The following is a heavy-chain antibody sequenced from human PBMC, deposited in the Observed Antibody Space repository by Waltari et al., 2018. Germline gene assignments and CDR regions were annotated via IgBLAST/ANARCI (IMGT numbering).Heavy chain of an antibody. V-gene: IGHV4-59*01. CDR1: GCSNSGFY. Sequence: QVQLQGSGPSLLEPSETLSLLCTVPGCSNSGFYWSWGRQPPGKGLDWIGYIYYTGSTNFNPSLKSRVTMSVDTSKNQFSLKLSSVTAADTAFYYCARGGGGDWEWFDPWGQGTLVTVSS. J-gene: IGHJ5*02. CDR2: IYYTGST. CDR3: ARGGGGDWEWFDP. D-gene: IGHD2-21*02.